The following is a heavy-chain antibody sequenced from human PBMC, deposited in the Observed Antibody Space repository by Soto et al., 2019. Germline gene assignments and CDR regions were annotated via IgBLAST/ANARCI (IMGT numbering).Heavy chain of an antibody. D-gene: IGHD2-21*01. CDR1: GYTFTSYY. Sequence: QVQLVQSGAEVKKPGASVKVSCKASGYTFTSYYMHWVRQAPGQGLEWLGLINPSGGSTSYAQKFQGRVTMTRDTSTSTVYRELSSLRSEDTAVYYCARSEGVVIATRKAEYFQHWGQGTLVTVSS. J-gene: IGHJ1*01. CDR3: ARSEGVVIATRKAEYFQH. V-gene: IGHV1-46*03. CDR2: INPSGGST.